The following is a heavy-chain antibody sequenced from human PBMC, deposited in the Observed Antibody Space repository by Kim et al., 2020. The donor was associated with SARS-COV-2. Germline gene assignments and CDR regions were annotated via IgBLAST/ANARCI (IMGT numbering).Heavy chain of an antibody. CDR3: ARASIAASFDP. Sequence: TYSNPTRKGGVTISVDTSKNQFSLKLSSVTAADTAVYYCARASIAASFDPWGQGTLVTVSS. J-gene: IGHJ5*02. D-gene: IGHD6-13*01. CDR2: T. V-gene: IGHV4-31*02.